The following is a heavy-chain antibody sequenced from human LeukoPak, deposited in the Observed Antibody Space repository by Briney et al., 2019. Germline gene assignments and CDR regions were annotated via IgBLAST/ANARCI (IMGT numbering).Heavy chain of an antibody. CDR3: VKDYQVGNSPAFGDY. V-gene: IGHV3-33*06. J-gene: IGHJ4*02. D-gene: IGHD1-26*01. CDR2: IWYDGSNK. CDR1: GFTFSDYG. Sequence: PGGSLRLSCTASGFTFSDYGMHWVRQPPGKGLEWVAIIWYDGSNKTYEDSVKGRFTISRDNSKNTLYLQMNSLRVEDTAVYYCVKDYQVGNSPAFGDYWGQGTLVTISS.